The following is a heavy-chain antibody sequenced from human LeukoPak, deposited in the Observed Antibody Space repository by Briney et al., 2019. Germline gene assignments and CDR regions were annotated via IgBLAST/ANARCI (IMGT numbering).Heavy chain of an antibody. CDR3: ARVRIGQQLDKYYYYAMDV. CDR1: GYTFTDYY. D-gene: IGHD6-13*01. J-gene: IGHJ6*02. Sequence: ASVKVSCKASGYTFTDYYMHWVRQAPGQGREWMGWINPNSGGTNYAQKVQGRVTMTTDTSISTAYMEVSKLRSDDTAVYYCARVRIGQQLDKYYYYAMDVWGQGTTVTVSS. CDR2: INPNSGGT. V-gene: IGHV1-2*02.